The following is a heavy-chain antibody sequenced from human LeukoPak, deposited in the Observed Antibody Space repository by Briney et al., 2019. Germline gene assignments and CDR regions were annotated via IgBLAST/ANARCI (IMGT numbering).Heavy chain of an antibody. J-gene: IGHJ6*03. CDR2: INHSGST. V-gene: IGHV4-34*01. CDR1: GGSFSGYY. CDR3: ARRVAAAGSFSLVYYYYMDV. Sequence: PSETLSLTCAVYGGSFSGYYWSWLRQPPGEGLEWIGEINHSGSTNYNPSLKSRVTISVDTSKNQFSLKLSSVTAADTAVYYCARRVAAAGSFSLVYYYYMDVWGKGTTVTVSS. D-gene: IGHD6-13*01.